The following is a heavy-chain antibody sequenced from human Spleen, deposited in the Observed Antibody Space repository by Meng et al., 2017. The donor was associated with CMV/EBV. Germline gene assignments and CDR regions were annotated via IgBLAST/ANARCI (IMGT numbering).Heavy chain of an antibody. D-gene: IGHD3-3*01. CDR1: GGSISSSSYY. CDR3: ARRRTYYDFWRLYYYGMDV. J-gene: IGHJ6*02. CDR2: IYYSGST. V-gene: IGHV4-39*07. Sequence: SETLSLTCTVSGGSISSSSYYWGWIRQPPGKGLEWIGSIYYSGSTYYNPSLKSRVTISVDTSKNQFSLKLSSVTAADTAVYYCARRRTYYDFWRLYYYGMDVWGQGTTVTVSS.